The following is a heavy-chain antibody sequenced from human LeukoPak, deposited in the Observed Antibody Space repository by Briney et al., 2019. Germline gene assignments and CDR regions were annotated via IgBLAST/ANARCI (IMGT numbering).Heavy chain of an antibody. CDR2: IIPILGIA. D-gene: IGHD4-17*01. J-gene: IGHJ4*02. CDR1: GGTFSSHA. Sequence: SVKVSCKASGGTFSSHAISWVRQAPGQGLEWMGRIIPILGIANYAQKFQGRVTITADKSTSTAYMELSSLRSEDTAVYYCARGRYGDYSFDYWGQGTLVTISS. CDR3: ARGRYGDYSFDY. V-gene: IGHV1-69*04.